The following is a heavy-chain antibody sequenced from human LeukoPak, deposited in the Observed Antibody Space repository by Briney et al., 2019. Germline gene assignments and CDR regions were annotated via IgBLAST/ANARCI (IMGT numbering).Heavy chain of an antibody. Sequence: PGGSLRLSCAASGFTFSSYAMSWVRQAPGKGLEWVSAISGSGGSTYYADSVKGRFTISRDNSKNTLYLQMNSLRAEDTAVYYCANLLEWLPHFDYWGQGTLVSVSS. D-gene: IGHD3-3*01. CDR1: GFTFSSYA. V-gene: IGHV3-23*01. CDR2: ISGSGGST. CDR3: ANLLEWLPHFDY. J-gene: IGHJ4*02.